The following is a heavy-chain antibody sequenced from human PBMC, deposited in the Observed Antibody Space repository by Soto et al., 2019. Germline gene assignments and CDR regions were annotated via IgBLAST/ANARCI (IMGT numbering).Heavy chain of an antibody. CDR3: ARDRYSSGWYASFDY. V-gene: IGHV3-30-3*01. CDR2: ISYDGSNK. Sequence: GGSLRLSCAASGFTFSSYAMHWVRQAPGKGLEWVAVISYDGSNKYYADSVKGRFTISRDNSKNTLYLQMNSLRAEDTAVYYCARDRYSSGWYASFDYWGQGTLVTVSS. CDR1: GFTFSSYA. J-gene: IGHJ4*02. D-gene: IGHD6-19*01.